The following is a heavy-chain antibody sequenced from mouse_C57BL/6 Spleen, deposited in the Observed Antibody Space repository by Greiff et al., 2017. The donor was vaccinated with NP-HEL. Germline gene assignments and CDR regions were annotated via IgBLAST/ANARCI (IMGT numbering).Heavy chain of an antibody. V-gene: IGHV10-3*01. CDR2: IRSKSSNYAT. CDR1: GFTFNTYA. D-gene: IGHD3-2*02. J-gene: IGHJ4*01. CDR3: AREGESRHYYAMDY. Sequence: EVMLVESGGGLVQPKGSLKLSCAASGFTFNTYAMHWVRQAPGKGLEWVARIRSKSSNYATYYADSVKDRFTISRDDSQSMLYLQMNNLKTEDTAMYDGAREGESRHYYAMDYWGQGTSVTVSS.